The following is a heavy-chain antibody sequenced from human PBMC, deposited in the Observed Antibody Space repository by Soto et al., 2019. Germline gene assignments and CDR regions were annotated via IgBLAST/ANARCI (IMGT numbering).Heavy chain of an antibody. CDR1: GFTFSSCS. CDR3: ARGFDILTGLYFQH. V-gene: IGHV3-21*01. CDR2: ISSSSRYI. D-gene: IGHD3-9*01. J-gene: IGHJ1*01. Sequence: EVQLVESGGGLVKPGGSLRLSCAASGFTFSSCSMNWVRQAPGKGLEWVSSISSSSRYIYYPDSVKGRFTISRDNAKNSLYLQMSSLRAEDTAVYYCARGFDILTGLYFQHWGHGTLVTVSS.